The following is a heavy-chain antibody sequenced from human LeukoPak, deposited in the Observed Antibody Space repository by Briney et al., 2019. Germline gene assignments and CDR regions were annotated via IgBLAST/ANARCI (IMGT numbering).Heavy chain of an antibody. V-gene: IGHV4-61*05. CDR2: IYYSGGT. D-gene: IGHD5-24*01. CDR1: GGSITRSSHY. Sequence: PSETLSLTCTVSGGSITRSSHYWSWIRQPPGKGLEWIGYIYYSGGTDYNPSLKSRVTISVDTSKNQFSLKLRSVTAADTAVYYCARHVTISGPYDASDIWGQGTMVTVSP. CDR3: ARHVTISGPYDASDI. J-gene: IGHJ3*02.